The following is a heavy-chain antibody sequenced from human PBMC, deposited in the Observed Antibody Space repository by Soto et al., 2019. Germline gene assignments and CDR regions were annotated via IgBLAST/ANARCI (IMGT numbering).Heavy chain of an antibody. V-gene: IGHV1-18*01. CDR3: ARENDILTRYYSPLFDF. J-gene: IGHJ4*02. D-gene: IGHD3-9*01. CDR2: ISAYNGNT. Sequence: ASVKVSCKASGYTFTSYGISWVRQAPGQGLEWMGWISAYNGNTNYAQKLQGRVTMTTDTSTSTAYMELRSLRSDDTAVYYCARENDILTRYYSPLFDFRGQGTLVTVSS. CDR1: GYTFTSYG.